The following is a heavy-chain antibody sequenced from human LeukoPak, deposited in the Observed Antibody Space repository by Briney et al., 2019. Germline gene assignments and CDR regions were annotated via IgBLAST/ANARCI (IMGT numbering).Heavy chain of an antibody. CDR3: ARVSLGYCSGGTCYFQDH. D-gene: IGHD2-15*01. Sequence: ASVKVSCKTSGYTFTNYDINWVRRATGQGLEWMGWMNPNSGNTGYAQKFQGRVTMTRSTSISTAYMELSSLTSEDTAVYYCARVSLGYCSGGTCYFQDHWGQGTLVAVSS. CDR2: MNPNSGNT. V-gene: IGHV1-8*01. J-gene: IGHJ4*02. CDR1: GYTFTNYD.